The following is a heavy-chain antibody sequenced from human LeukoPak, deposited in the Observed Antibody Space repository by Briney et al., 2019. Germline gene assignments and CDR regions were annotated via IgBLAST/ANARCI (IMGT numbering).Heavy chain of an antibody. CDR2: INHSGST. J-gene: IGHJ5*02. D-gene: IGHD3-3*01. Sequence: GSLRLSCAASGFTFSSYAMSWVRQAPGKGLEWIGEINHSGSTNYNPSLKSRVTISVDTSKNQFSLKLSSVTAADTAVYYCARGLRSYDFWSGYLNWFDPWGQGTPVTVSS. CDR1: GFTFSSYA. V-gene: IGHV4-34*01. CDR3: ARGLRSYDFWSGYLNWFDP.